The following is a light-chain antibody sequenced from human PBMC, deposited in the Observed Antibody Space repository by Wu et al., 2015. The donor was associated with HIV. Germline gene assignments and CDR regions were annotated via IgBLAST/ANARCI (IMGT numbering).Light chain of an antibody. V-gene: IGKV3-11*01. Sequence: EIVLTQSPATLSLPPGERATLSCRASQSATTYLAWYQHKPGQAPRLLIYDASNRATGIPARFSGGGSGTDFTLTISSLEPEDSAVYYCQQRGNWPGVAFGPGTKVDI. J-gene: IGKJ3*01. CDR2: DAS. CDR3: QQRGNWPGVA. CDR1: QSATTY.